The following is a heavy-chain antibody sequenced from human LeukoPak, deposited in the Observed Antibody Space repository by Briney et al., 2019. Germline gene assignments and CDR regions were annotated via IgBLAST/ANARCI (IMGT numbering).Heavy chain of an antibody. CDR3: ARVRYNRSFDY. D-gene: IGHD5-24*01. CDR1: GFTVSSNY. V-gene: IGHV3-53*01. Sequence: GGSLRLSCAASGFTVSSNYMSWVRQAPGKGLEWVSLIYSGGRTYYADSVKGRFTISRDNSKNTLYLQVNSLRAEDTAVYYCARVRYNRSFDYWGQGTLVIVSS. J-gene: IGHJ4*02. CDR2: IYSGGRT.